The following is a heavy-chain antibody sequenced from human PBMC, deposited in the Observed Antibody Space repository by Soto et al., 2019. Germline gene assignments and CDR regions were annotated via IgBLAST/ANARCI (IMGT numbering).Heavy chain of an antibody. J-gene: IGHJ6*02. V-gene: IGHV3-7*05. CDR3: ARDWGAPGRGSALGYYYHFGMDV. Sequence: EVQLVESGGGLVQPGGSLRLSCAASGFTFSTYWMNWVRQAPGKGLEGVANINEDGSEAYYVDSVKGRFTISRDNAKNSLYLDMNSLRGEDTAVYYCARDWGAPGRGSALGYYYHFGMDVWGQGTTVTVPS. CDR2: INEDGSEA. CDR1: GFTFSTYW. D-gene: IGHD3-16*01.